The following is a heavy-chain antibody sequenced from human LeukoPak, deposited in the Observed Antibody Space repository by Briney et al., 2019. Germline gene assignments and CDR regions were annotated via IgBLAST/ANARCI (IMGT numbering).Heavy chain of an antibody. CDR2: ISGSSRPI. V-gene: IGHV3-48*01. CDR3: ARDQELTGANY. Sequence: GGSLRLSCAASGFTFSSYSMNWVRQAPGRGLEWVSYISGSSRPIYYADSVKGRFTISRDNAKNSLYLQMNSLRAEDTAVYYCARDQELTGANYWGQGTLVTVSS. CDR1: GFTFSSYS. D-gene: IGHD7-27*01. J-gene: IGHJ4*02.